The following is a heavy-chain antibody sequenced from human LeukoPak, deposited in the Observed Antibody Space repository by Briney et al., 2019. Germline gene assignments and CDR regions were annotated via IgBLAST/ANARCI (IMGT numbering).Heavy chain of an antibody. CDR2: ISYDGSNK. CDR1: GFTFSSYG. D-gene: IGHD4-17*01. CDR3: AKDILSGDYVLSYYGMDV. V-gene: IGHV3-30*18. J-gene: IGHJ6*02. Sequence: PGRSLRLSCAASGFTFSSYGMHWVRQAPGKGLEWVAVISYDGSNKYYADSVKGRFTISRDNSKNTLYLQMNSLRAEDTAVYYCAKDILSGDYVLSYYGMDVWGQGTTVTVSS.